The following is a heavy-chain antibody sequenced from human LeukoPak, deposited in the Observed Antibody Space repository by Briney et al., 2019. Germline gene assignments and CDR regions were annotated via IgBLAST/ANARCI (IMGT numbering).Heavy chain of an antibody. CDR2: ISSSSSYI. CDR1: GFTFSSYS. D-gene: IGHD6-13*01. V-gene: IGHV3-21*01. CDR3: ARDAGGGYSSSWSFDY. J-gene: IGHJ4*02. Sequence: PGGSLRLSCAAFGFTFSSYSMNWVRQAPGKGLEWVSSISSSSSYIYYADSVKGRFTISRDNAKNSLYLQMNSLRAEDTAVYYCARDAGGGYSSSWSFDYWGQGTLVTVSS.